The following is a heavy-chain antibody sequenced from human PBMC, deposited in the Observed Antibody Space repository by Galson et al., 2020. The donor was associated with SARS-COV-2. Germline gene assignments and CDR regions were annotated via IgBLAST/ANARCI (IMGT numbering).Heavy chain of an antibody. V-gene: IGHV1-2*02. D-gene: IGHD3-3*01. CDR2: VNPNTGGT. CDR3: ARDMRRYDFWSGFHNYYYGLDV. CDR1: GYTFTGHY. J-gene: IGHJ6*02. Sequence: ASVKVSCKASGYTFTGHYIHWVRQAPGQGLEWMGWVNPNTGGTRYAQKFQGRVTMTRDTSISTVHVELSSLTSDDTAVYFCARDMRRYDFWSGFHNYYYGLDVWGQGTTVTVSS.